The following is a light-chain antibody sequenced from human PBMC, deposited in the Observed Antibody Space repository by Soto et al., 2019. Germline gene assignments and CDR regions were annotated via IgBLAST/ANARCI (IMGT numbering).Light chain of an antibody. CDR2: EVS. CDR1: SSDVGGYNY. V-gene: IGLV2-8*01. J-gene: IGLJ3*02. Sequence: QSALTQPASVSGSPGQSITISCTGTSSDVGGYNYVSWYQQHPGKAPKLMIHEVSKRPSGVPDRFSGSKSGNTASLTVSGLQADDEADYYCSSYAGNYNGVFGGGTKVTVL. CDR3: SSYAGNYNGV.